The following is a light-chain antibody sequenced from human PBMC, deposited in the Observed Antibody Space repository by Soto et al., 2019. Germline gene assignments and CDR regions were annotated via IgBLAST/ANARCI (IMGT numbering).Light chain of an antibody. Sequence: QSALTQPASVSGSPGQSITISCTGTSSDIGFYNYVSWYQQYAGQAPKLLIYGVTNRPSGISYRFSGSKSGSTASLTIYGLRDEDEADYFCHSYDSSLGGVLFGGGTKLTVL. CDR3: HSYDSSLGGVL. CDR2: GVT. CDR1: SSDIGFYNY. J-gene: IGLJ2*01. V-gene: IGLV2-14*01.